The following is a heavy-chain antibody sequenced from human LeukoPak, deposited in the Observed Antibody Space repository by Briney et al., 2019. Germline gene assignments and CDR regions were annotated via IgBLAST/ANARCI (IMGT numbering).Heavy chain of an antibody. V-gene: IGHV4-38-2*02. CDR1: GYSISSGYY. CDR3: AKCITMVRGVNRPPFDP. CDR2: IYHSGST. Sequence: PSETLSLTCTVSGYSISSGYYWGWIRQPPGKGLEWIGSIYHSGSTYYNPSLKSRVTISVDTSRNQFSLKLSSVTAADTAVYYCAKCITMVRGVNRPPFDPWGQGTLVTVSS. D-gene: IGHD3-10*01. J-gene: IGHJ5*02.